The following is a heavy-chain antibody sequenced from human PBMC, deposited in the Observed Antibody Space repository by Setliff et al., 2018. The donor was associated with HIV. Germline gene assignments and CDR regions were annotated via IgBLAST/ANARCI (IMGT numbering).Heavy chain of an antibody. V-gene: IGHV4-4*02. CDR2: IYHSGST. D-gene: IGHD4-17*01. CDR1: GGSISSRNW. CDR3: ASGLPKKPTTVTNYWYFDL. J-gene: IGHJ2*01. Sequence: SETLSLTCAVSGGSISSRNWWSWVRQPPGKGLEWIGEIYHSGSTNYNPSLESRVTISVDTSKNQFSLKLSSVTAADTAVYYCASGLPKKPTTVTNYWYFDLWGRGTLVTVSS.